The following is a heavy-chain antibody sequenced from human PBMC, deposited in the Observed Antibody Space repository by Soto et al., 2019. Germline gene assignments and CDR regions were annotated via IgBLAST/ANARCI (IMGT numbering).Heavy chain of an antibody. CDR1: GFTFSSYW. D-gene: IGHD6-19*01. Sequence: GGSLRLSCAASGFTFSSYWMSWVRQAPGKGLEWVANIKQDGSEKYYGDSVKGRFTISRDNAKNSLYLQMNSLRAEDTAVYYCARDTYSSGWYFDYWGQGTLVTVSS. CDR3: ARDTYSSGWYFDY. CDR2: IKQDGSEK. J-gene: IGHJ4*02. V-gene: IGHV3-7*03.